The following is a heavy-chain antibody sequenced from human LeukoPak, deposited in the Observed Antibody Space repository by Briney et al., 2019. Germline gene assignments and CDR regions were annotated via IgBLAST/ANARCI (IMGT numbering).Heavy chain of an antibody. Sequence: SETLSLTCTVSGGSISSSSYYWGWIRQPPGKGLEWIGSIYYSGSTYYNPSLKSRVTISVYTSKNQFSLKLSSVTAADTAVYYCARRRAYYYGSGSYWFDPWGQGTLVTVSS. V-gene: IGHV4-39*07. CDR1: GGSISSSSYY. CDR3: ARRRAYYYGSGSYWFDP. J-gene: IGHJ5*02. D-gene: IGHD3-10*01. CDR2: IYYSGST.